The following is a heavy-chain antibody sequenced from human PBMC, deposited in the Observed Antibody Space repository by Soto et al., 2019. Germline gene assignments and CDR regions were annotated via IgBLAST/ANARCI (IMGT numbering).Heavy chain of an antibody. J-gene: IGHJ5*02. CDR1: GYTFTSYD. D-gene: IGHD3-22*01. CDR2: MNPNSGNT. V-gene: IGHV1-8*01. Sequence: GASVKVSCKASGYTFTSYDINWVRQATGQGLEWMGWMNPNSGNTGYAQKFQGRVTMTRNTSISTAYMELSSLRSEDTAVYYCAREGNTYYYDSSGSEGEPWGQGTLVPVSS. CDR3: AREGNTYYYDSSGSEGEP.